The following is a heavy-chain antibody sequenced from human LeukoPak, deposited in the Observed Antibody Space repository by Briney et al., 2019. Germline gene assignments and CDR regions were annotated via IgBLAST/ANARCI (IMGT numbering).Heavy chain of an antibody. J-gene: IGHJ4*02. D-gene: IGHD1-1*01. CDR1: GGSITGYY. CDR2: IYSSGST. Sequence: SETLSLTCTVSGGSITGYYWSWVRQPPGKGLQWIGYIYSSGSTNYNPSLKSRVTISVDTSKNQFSLKLNSVTAADTAVYYCTRGATGPEYWGQGTLVTVSS. V-gene: IGHV4-59*01. CDR3: TRGATGPEY.